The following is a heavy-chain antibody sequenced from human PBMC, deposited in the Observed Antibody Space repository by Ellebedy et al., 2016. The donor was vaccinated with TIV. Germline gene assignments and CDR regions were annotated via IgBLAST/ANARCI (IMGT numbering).Heavy chain of an antibody. CDR1: GFNFGGHA. Sequence: GESLKISCAASGFNFGGHAMKWVRQAPGKGLEWVSSIGSSAYSTHYADSVKGRFTISRDNSRNTLYLQMNSVRGEDTAVYFCAKDLRYSAGWGGALDIWGHGAMVTVSS. D-gene: IGHD2-8*02. J-gene: IGHJ3*02. CDR3: AKDLRYSAGWGGALDI. V-gene: IGHV3-23*01. CDR2: IGSSAYST.